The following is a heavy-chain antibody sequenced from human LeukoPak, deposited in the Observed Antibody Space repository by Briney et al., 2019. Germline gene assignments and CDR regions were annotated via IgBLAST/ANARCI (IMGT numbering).Heavy chain of an antibody. D-gene: IGHD1-26*01. CDR2: INPTSGGT. Sequence: ASVKVSCKASGYTFTGYYMHWVRQAPGQGLEWMGWINPTSGGTKYAQKFQGRVTMTRDTSISTAYMELSRLRSDDTAVYYCARLASGSYYVFDYWGQGTLVTVSS. CDR3: ARLASGSYYVFDY. CDR1: GYTFTGYY. V-gene: IGHV1-2*02. J-gene: IGHJ4*02.